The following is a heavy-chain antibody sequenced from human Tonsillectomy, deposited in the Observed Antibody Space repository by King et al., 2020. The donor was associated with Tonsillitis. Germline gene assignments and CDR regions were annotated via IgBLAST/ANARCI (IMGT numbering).Heavy chain of an antibody. D-gene: IGHD5-18*01. Sequence: VQLQESGGGVVQPGRSLRLSCAASGFTFSSYAMHWVRQAPGKGLEWVAVISYDGSNKYYADSVKGRFTISRDNSKNTLYLQMNSLRAEDTAVYYCARVVYSYGSNAFDIWGQGTMVTVSS. CDR3: ARVVYSYGSNAFDI. CDR1: GFTFSSYA. V-gene: IGHV3-30-3*01. J-gene: IGHJ3*02. CDR2: ISYDGSNK.